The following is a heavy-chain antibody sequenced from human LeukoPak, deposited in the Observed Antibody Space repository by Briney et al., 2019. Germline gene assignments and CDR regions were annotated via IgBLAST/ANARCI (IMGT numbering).Heavy chain of an antibody. CDR3: ARDRGGQWVELLLDS. CDR2: IKPDGSVK. CDR1: GFTFSRYW. D-gene: IGHD3-10*01. Sequence: GGSLRLSCAACGFTFSRYWMTCLRHTPGKGLEGVANIKPDGSVKYYVVSVKGRFTISRDNAKNSLYLQMNSLRAEDTALYYCARDRGGQWVELLLDSWGQGTLVTVSS. J-gene: IGHJ4*02. V-gene: IGHV3-7*05.